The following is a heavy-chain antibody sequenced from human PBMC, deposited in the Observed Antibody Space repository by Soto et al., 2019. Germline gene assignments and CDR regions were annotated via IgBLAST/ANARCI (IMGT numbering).Heavy chain of an antibody. V-gene: IGHV4-30-4*01. J-gene: IGHJ4*02. D-gene: IGHD3-22*01. Sequence: SETLSLTCTVSGGSISSGDYYWSWIRQPPGKGLEWIGYIYYSGSTYYNPSLKSRVTISVDTSKNQFSLKLSSVTAADTAVYYCARGEIGYDSSGPIDYWGQGTLVTVSS. CDR2: IYYSGST. CDR3: ARGEIGYDSSGPIDY. CDR1: GGSISSGDYY.